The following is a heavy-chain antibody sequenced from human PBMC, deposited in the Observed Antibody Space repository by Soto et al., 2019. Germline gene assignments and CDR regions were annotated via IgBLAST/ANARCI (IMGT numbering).Heavy chain of an antibody. Sequence: QVQLVESGGGVAQPGRSLRLSCTVSGFTFSGHAMHWVRQAPGKGLEWVTQIWYDGSNKYYAESVKGRFTISRDNAKNTLYLQMNSLRVEDTAVYYCARDGQGLAPYALDVWAQGTPVTVSS. CDR1: GFTFSGHA. V-gene: IGHV3-33*01. CDR3: ARDGQGLAPYALDV. D-gene: IGHD6-19*01. CDR2: IWYDGSNK. J-gene: IGHJ6*02.